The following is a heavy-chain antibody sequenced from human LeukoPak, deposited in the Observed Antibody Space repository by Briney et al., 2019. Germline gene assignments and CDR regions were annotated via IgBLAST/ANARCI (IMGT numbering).Heavy chain of an antibody. D-gene: IGHD1-26*01. Sequence: ASVKVSCKASGYTFTAYYIHWVRQAPGQGLEWMGWISAYNGNTNYAQKLQGRVTMTTDTSTSTAYMELRSLRSDDMAVYYCARDTADSGNYYWFDPWGQGTLVTVSS. V-gene: IGHV1-18*03. CDR1: GYTFTAYY. CDR2: ISAYNGNT. J-gene: IGHJ5*02. CDR3: ARDTADSGNYYWFDP.